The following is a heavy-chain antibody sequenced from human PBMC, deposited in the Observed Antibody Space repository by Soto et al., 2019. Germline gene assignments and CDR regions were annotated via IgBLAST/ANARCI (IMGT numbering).Heavy chain of an antibody. D-gene: IGHD2-21*02. Sequence: VAVVSKDGSDKHYADSVKGRFTISRDNSENTLHLQMNSLRPEDTGVYYCARSYCGDNCALDYWGQGTPVTVSS. V-gene: IGHV3-30-3*01. CDR3: ARSYCGDNCALDY. CDR2: VSKDGSDK. J-gene: IGHJ4*02.